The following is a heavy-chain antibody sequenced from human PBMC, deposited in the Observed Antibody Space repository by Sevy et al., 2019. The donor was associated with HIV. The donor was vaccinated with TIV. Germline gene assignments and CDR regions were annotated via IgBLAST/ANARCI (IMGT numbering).Heavy chain of an antibody. V-gene: IGHV3-43D*03. Sequence: GGSLRLSCAASGFSFDDYAMHWVRQAPGKGLEWVSFISWDGDVTYYADSVKGRFTISRDNRKNSLYLEMNSLRAEDTALYYCAAYCSGGNCYYEFDYWGQGTLVTVSS. CDR2: ISWDGDVT. J-gene: IGHJ4*02. CDR1: GFSFDDYA. CDR3: AAYCSGGNCYYEFDY. D-gene: IGHD2-15*01.